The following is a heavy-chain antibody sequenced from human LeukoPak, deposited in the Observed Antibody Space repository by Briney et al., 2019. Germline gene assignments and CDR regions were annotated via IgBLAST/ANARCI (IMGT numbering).Heavy chain of an antibody. J-gene: IGHJ4*02. CDR3: ARRVYNSGWYIDY. D-gene: IGHD6-19*01. CDR2: ISPSSDYI. V-gene: IGHV3-21*01. Sequence: PGGSLRLSCAASGFIFSNHNMNWVRQAPGKGLEWVSSISPSSDYIYYADSVKGRFTIFRDNAKNSLYLQMNSLRAEDTAVYYCARRVYNSGWYIDYWGQGTLVTVSS. CDR1: GFIFSNHN.